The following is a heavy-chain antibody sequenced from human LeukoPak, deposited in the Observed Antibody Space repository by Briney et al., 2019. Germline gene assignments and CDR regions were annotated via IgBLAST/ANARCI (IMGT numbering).Heavy chain of an antibody. CDR2: IYPGDSDT. D-gene: IGHD1-26*01. Sequence: GEALKISFKGSGYRFTNYWIAWVRQMSGKGLEWMRIIYPGDSDTRYSPSFQGQVTISVDKSISTAYLQWSSLKASDTAMYYCARVWENSGSYCYYWGQGTLVTVSS. J-gene: IGHJ4*02. V-gene: IGHV5-51*01. CDR1: GYRFTNYW. CDR3: ARVWENSGSYCYY.